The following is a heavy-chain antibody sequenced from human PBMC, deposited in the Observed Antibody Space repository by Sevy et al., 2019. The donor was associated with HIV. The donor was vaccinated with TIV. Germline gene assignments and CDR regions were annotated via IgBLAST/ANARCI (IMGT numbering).Heavy chain of an antibody. D-gene: IGHD4-17*01. CDR1: GFTFSSYA. CDR2: ISGSGGST. Sequence: GGSLRLSCAASGFTFSSYAMSWVRQAPGKGLEWVSAISGSGGSTYYADSVKGRFTISRDKSKNTLYLQMNSLRAEDTAVYYCAIDYGDSDAFDIWGQGTMVTVSS. CDR3: AIDYGDSDAFDI. J-gene: IGHJ3*02. V-gene: IGHV3-23*01.